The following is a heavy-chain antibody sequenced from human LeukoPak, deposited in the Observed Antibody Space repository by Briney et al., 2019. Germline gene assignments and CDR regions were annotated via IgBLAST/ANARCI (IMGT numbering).Heavy chain of an antibody. V-gene: IGHV3-48*03. CDR1: GFTFSRYE. Sequence: GGSLRLSCAASGFTFSRYEMNWVRQAPGKGLEWVSYISRSGDAIYFADSVKGRFTISRDNAKNSLYLQMSSLRAEDTAVYYCARDYASDYWGQGTLVTVSS. CDR2: ISRSGDAI. CDR3: ARDYASDY. J-gene: IGHJ4*02. D-gene: IGHD3-10*01.